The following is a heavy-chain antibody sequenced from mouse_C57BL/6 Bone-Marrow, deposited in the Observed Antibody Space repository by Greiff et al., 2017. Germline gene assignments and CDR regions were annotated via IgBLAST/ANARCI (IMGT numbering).Heavy chain of an antibody. CDR1: GFTFSSYA. J-gene: IGHJ2*01. CDR2: ISDGGSYT. V-gene: IGHV5-4*01. CDR3: ARFPYYYGFDY. D-gene: IGHD1-1*01. Sequence: EVQLVESGGGLVKPGGSLKLSCAASGFTFSSYAMSWVRQTPGKRLEWVATISDGGSYTYYPDNVKGRFTISRDNAKNTPYLQLSHLKSEDTAMYYCARFPYYYGFDYWGQGTTLTVSS.